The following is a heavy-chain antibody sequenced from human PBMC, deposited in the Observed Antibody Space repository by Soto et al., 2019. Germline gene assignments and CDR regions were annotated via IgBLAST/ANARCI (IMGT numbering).Heavy chain of an antibody. V-gene: IGHV1-8*01. J-gene: IGHJ6*02. CDR1: GYTFTTYV. Sequence: QAQLVQSGAEVRKPGASVKVSCKASGYTFTTYVINWVRQAPGQGLEWLGWMDPNSGSTGYAQNFQGRITMTRNISRNTAHMELSSLQSEDTAVYYCARERKFDFWRKGLGVWGQGTTVTVSS. CDR2: MDPNSGST. CDR3: ARERKFDFWRKGLGV. D-gene: IGHD3-3*01.